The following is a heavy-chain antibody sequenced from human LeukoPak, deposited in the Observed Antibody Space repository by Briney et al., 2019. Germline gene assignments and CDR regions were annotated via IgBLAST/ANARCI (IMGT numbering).Heavy chain of an antibody. J-gene: IGHJ4*02. V-gene: IGHV4-30-2*01. Sequence: SETLSLTCAVSGGSISRGGYSWNWIRQPPGKGLEWIGYIYHTGSTYYNPSLKSPVTISLDRSKNQFSLKLNSVTAADTAVYYCARATRGAIDYWGQGTLVIVSS. CDR1: GGSISRGGYS. D-gene: IGHD3-16*01. CDR3: ARATRGAIDY. CDR2: IYHTGST.